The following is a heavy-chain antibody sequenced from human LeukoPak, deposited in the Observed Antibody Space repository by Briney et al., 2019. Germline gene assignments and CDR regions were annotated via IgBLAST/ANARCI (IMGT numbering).Heavy chain of an antibody. Sequence: SETLSLTGTVSGGSISSYCWSWIRQPPGKGLEGSGYIYYSGSTNYNPSPKSRVTISVDTSKNQFYLKLRSVTAADTAVYYCATLGGTYYYGSGSYSFSKDYWGQGTLVTVSS. J-gene: IGHJ4*02. D-gene: IGHD3-10*01. CDR3: ATLGGTYYYGSGSYSFSKDY. CDR2: IYYSGST. V-gene: IGHV4-59*01. CDR1: GGSISSYC.